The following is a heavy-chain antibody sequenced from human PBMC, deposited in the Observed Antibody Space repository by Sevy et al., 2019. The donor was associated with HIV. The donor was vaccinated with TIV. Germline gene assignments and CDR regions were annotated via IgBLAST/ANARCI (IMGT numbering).Heavy chain of an antibody. V-gene: IGHV3-23*01. CDR1: GFTFSSCA. CDR2: ISGSGDST. Sequence: GGSLRLSCAASGFTFSSCAMNWVRQAPGKGLEWVSSISGSGDSTYYAASVKGRFTISRDNSKNTLYLQMSGLRAEDTAVYYCAKGNDGELNLYFYYYMDVWGTGTTVTVSS. D-gene: IGHD3-10*01. J-gene: IGHJ6*03. CDR3: AKGNDGELNLYFYYYMDV.